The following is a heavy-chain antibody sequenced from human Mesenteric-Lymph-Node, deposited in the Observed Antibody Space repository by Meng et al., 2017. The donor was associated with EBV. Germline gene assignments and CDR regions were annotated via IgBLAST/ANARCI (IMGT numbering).Heavy chain of an antibody. V-gene: IGHV1-8*01. CDR3: VRAFYGGNSDF. CDR1: GYTFINYD. Sequence: QGQLVQSGAEVKKPGASVKVSCKASGYTFINYDINWVRQAPGRGLEWMGWMNPNSSNTAYAQKFQGRVSMTRSTSITTAYMELTGLRSDDTAVYYCVRAFYGGNSDFWGQGTLVTVSS. J-gene: IGHJ4*02. D-gene: IGHD4-23*01. CDR2: MNPNSSNT.